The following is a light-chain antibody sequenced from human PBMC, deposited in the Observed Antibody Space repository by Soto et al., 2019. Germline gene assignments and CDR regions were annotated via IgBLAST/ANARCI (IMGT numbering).Light chain of an antibody. CDR3: GAWDSSLNVYL. Sequence: QAVVTQPPSVSAAPGKKVTISCSGSSYNIGNYYVSWYHQLPGTAPTLLIYDNTKRPSGIPDRFSGSKSGTSATLAITGLQTGDGGDYTCGAWDSSLNVYLFGGGTKLTVL. CDR1: SYNIGNYY. V-gene: IGLV1-51*01. CDR2: DNT. J-gene: IGLJ1*01.